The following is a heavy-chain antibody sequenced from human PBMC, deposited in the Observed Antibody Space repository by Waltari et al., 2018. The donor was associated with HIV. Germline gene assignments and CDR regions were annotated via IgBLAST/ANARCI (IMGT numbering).Heavy chain of an antibody. CDR2: IFYSGTT. J-gene: IGHJ4*02. Sequence: QLQLHESGPGLVKPSETLSLTCIVSGFSISSNNYYWGGIRQPPGKGLEWIGNIFYSGTTNYNPSLESRVTISIDTSKSQFSLNLDSVTAADTAIYYCARHKNRGSYFPVDFWGQGTLVAVSS. CDR3: ARHKNRGSYFPVDF. D-gene: IGHD1-26*01. V-gene: IGHV4-39*07. CDR1: GFSISSNNYY.